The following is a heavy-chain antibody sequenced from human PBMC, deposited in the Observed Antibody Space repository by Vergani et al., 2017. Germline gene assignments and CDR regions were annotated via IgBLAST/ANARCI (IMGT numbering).Heavy chain of an antibody. D-gene: IGHD2-2*01. J-gene: IGHJ6*02. CDR3: ARDPDIVVVPAAPYYYYYYGMDV. CDR1: GYTFTGYY. Sequence: QVQLVQSGAEVKKPGASVKVSCKASGYTFTGYYMHWVRQAPGQGLEWMGWINAYNGNTNYAQKLQGRVTMTTDTSTSTAYMELRSLRSDDTAVYYCARDPDIVVVPAAPYYYYYYGMDVWGQGTTVTVSS. V-gene: IGHV1-18*04. CDR2: INAYNGNT.